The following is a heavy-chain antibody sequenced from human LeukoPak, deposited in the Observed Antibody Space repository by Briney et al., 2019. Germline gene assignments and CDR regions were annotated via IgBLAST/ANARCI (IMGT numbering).Heavy chain of an antibody. CDR3: ARETPPKSGYHYRRANWFDP. CDR2: IYYSGST. J-gene: IGHJ5*02. V-gene: IGHV4-59*01. D-gene: IGHD3-22*01. Sequence: PSETLSLTCTVSGGSISSYYWSWIRQPPGKGLEWIGYIYYSGSTNYNPSLKSRVTISVDTSKNQFSLKLSSVTAADTAVYYCARETPPKSGYHYRRANWFDPWGQGTLVTVSS. CDR1: GGSISSYY.